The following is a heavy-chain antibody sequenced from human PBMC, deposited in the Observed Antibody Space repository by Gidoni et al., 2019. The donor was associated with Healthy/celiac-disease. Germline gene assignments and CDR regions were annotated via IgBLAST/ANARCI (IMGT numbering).Heavy chain of an antibody. J-gene: IGHJ3*02. CDR2: INSDGSST. Sequence: EVQLVESGGGLVQPGGSLRLSCAASGFPFSSYWMHWVRQAPGKGLVWVSRINSDGSSTSYADSVKGRFTISRDNAKNTLYLQMNSLRAEDTAVYYCARDQLTTDAFDIWGQGTMVTVSS. CDR3: ARDQLTTDAFDI. D-gene: IGHD1-1*01. CDR1: GFPFSSYW. V-gene: IGHV3-74*01.